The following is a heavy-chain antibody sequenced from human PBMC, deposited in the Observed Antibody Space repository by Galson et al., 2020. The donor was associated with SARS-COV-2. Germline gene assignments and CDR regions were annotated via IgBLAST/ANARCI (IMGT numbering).Heavy chain of an antibody. CDR2: ISTSGTNI. J-gene: IGHJ3*01. Sequence: GESLKISCAASGFTFSDYEMNWVRQAPGKGLEWISYISTSGTNIYYADSVKGRFTISRDHATNSLYLQMTSLRAEDTAVYYCASPYLAAAPFFGAFDVWGQGTMVTVSS. CDR1: GFTFSDYE. D-gene: IGHD6-13*01. V-gene: IGHV3-48*03. CDR3: ASPYLAAAPFFGAFDV.